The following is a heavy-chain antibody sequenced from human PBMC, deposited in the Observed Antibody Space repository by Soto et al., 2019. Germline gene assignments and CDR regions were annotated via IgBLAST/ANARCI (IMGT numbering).Heavy chain of an antibody. Sequence: PGESLKISCKGSGYSFTSYWIGWVRQMPGKGLEWMGIIYSGDSDTRYSPSFQGQVTISADKSISTAYLQWSSLKASDTAMYYCARQGSSSSMYYYYGMDVWGQGTTVTVSS. V-gene: IGHV5-51*01. J-gene: IGHJ6*02. D-gene: IGHD6-6*01. CDR2: IYSGDSDT. CDR3: ARQGSSSSMYYYYGMDV. CDR1: GYSFTSYW.